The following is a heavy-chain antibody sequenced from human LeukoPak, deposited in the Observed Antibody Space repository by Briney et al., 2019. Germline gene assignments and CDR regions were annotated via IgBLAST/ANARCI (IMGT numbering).Heavy chain of an antibody. J-gene: IGHJ4*02. Sequence: GGSLRLSCAASGFTFSSYWMSWVRQAPGTGLEWVANIKQDGSEKYYVDSVKGRFPISRDNAKNSLYLQMNSLRAEDTAVYYCARTFYYGSGSLYYFDYWGQGTLVTVSS. CDR1: GFTFSSYW. D-gene: IGHD3-10*01. V-gene: IGHV3-7*01. CDR2: IKQDGSEK. CDR3: ARTFYYGSGSLYYFDY.